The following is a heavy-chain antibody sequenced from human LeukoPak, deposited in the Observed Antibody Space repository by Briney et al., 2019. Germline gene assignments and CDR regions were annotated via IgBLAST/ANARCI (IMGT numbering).Heavy chain of an antibody. CDR1: GFTFSSYW. D-gene: IGHD6-13*01. V-gene: IGHV3-74*01. CDR2: VNSDGSST. CDR3: GALGQQLIP. Sequence: GGSLRLSCAASGFTFSSYWMHWVRQAPGKGLVWVSRVNSDGSSTSYADFVKGRFTISRDNAKNTLYLQMSSLRAEDTAVYYCGALGQQLIPWGQGTLVTVSS. J-gene: IGHJ4*02.